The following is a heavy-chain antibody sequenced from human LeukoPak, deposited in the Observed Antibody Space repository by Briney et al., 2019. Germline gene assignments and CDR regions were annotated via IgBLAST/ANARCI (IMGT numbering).Heavy chain of an antibody. CDR1: GFTFSSYG. CDR3: AKDRLYCSSTSCYKYYHYYYMDV. CDR2: IWYGGSNK. V-gene: IGHV3-30*02. Sequence: GGSLRLSCAASGFTFSSYGMHWVRQAPGKGLEWVAVIWYGGSNKYYADSVKGRFTISRDNSKNTLYLQMNSLRAEDTAVYYCAKDRLYCSSTSCYKYYHYYYMDVWGKGTTVTVSS. J-gene: IGHJ6*03. D-gene: IGHD2-2*02.